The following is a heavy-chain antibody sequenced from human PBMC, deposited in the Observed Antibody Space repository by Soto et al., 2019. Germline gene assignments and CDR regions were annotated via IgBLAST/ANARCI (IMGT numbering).Heavy chain of an antibody. Sequence: QVQLVQSGAEVKKPGSSVKVSCKASGGTFSSYAISWVRQAPGQGLEWMGGIIPIFGTADYAQKFQGRVTMTADESTSTDYMELSSLRSEDTAVYYWARHDDSSAYYYYGMDVWGQGTTVTVSS. J-gene: IGHJ6*02. CDR1: GGTFSSYA. CDR3: ARHDDSSAYYYYGMDV. CDR2: IIPIFGTA. D-gene: IGHD3-22*01. V-gene: IGHV1-69*12.